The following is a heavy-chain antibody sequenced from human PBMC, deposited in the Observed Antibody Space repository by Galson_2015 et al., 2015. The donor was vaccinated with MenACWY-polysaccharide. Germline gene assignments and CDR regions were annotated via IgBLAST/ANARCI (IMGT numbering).Heavy chain of an antibody. V-gene: IGHV3-30-3*01. Sequence: SLRLSCAASGFTFSSYAMHWVRQAPDKGLEWVAVISYNGSNKYFADSVKGRSTISRDSSKNTMYLQMSSLRAEDTAVYYCTRTYCSRTTCYAPDKPGFDFWGQGTLVTVSS. J-gene: IGHJ4*02. CDR3: TRTYCSRTTCYAPDKPGFDF. CDR2: ISYNGSNK. D-gene: IGHD2-2*01. CDR1: GFTFSSYA.